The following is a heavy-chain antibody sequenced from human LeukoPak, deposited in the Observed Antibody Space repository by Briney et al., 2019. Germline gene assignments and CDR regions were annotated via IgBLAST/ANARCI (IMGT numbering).Heavy chain of an antibody. J-gene: IGHJ3*02. CDR1: GFTFSSYG. CDR2: IRYDGSNK. Sequence: PGGSLRLSCAASGFTFSSYGMHWVRQAPGKGLEWVAFIRYDGSNKYYADSVKGRLTISRDNSKNTLYLQMNSLRAEDTAVYYCARESVVVVTAQNNDAFDIWGQGTMVTVSS. D-gene: IGHD2-21*02. V-gene: IGHV3-30*02. CDR3: ARESVVVVTAQNNDAFDI.